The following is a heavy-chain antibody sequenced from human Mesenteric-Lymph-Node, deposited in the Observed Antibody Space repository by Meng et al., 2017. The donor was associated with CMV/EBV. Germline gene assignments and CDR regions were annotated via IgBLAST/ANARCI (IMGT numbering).Heavy chain of an antibody. CDR1: GFVFNNYD. D-gene: IGHD6-6*01. Sequence: GESLKISCVASGFVFNNYDMNWVRQAPGKGLERVSCIVTSGSGDTSIYYADSVKGRFTISRDNAENSLYLQMNNLRAEDTATYYCTRGRYGSSSGYFDYWGQGTLVTVSS. CDR3: TRGRYGSSSGYFDY. V-gene: IGHV3-48*03. CDR2: IVTSGSGDTSI. J-gene: IGHJ4*02.